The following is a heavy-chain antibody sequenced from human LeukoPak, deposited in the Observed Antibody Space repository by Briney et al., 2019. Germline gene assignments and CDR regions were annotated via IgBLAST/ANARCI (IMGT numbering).Heavy chain of an antibody. Sequence: GASVKVSCKASGYTFTGYYMHWVRQAPGQGLEWMGWINPNSDGTNYAQKFQGWVTMTRDTSISTAYMELSRLRSDDTAVYYCARTLYGDIDAFDIWGQGTMVTVSS. CDR2: INPNSDGT. CDR3: ARTLYGDIDAFDI. CDR1: GYTFTGYY. J-gene: IGHJ3*02. V-gene: IGHV1-2*04. D-gene: IGHD4-17*01.